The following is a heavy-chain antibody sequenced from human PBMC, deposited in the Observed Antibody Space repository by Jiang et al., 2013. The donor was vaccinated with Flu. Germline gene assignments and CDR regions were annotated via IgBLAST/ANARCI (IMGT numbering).Heavy chain of an antibody. V-gene: IGHV5-51*03. CDR2: IHPHDSET. CDR3: ARANDYGDIYTYFDY. Sequence: GAEVKKPGESLKISCTVSRYRFSGYWIAWVRHMPGKGFEWMGIIHPHDSETKYSPSFQGQVTMSVDRSINTAYLQWSSLKASDTAVYFCARANDYGDIYTYFDYWGQGSLVTVSS. J-gene: IGHJ4*02. CDR1: RYRFSGYW. D-gene: IGHD4/OR15-4a*01.